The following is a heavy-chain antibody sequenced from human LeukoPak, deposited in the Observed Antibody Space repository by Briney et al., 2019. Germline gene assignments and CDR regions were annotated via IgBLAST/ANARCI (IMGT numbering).Heavy chain of an antibody. CDR3: ARDDSSRDDSGAYLY. CDR2: VHVSGST. D-gene: IGHD3-22*01. V-gene: IGHV4-4*07. Sequence: SETLSRTCTVSSGSINSYYWAWIRQAAGRRLEWVGRVHVSGSTNYNPSLRSRVAISLDRSKNQFSLTVRSLTAADTAVYYCARDDSSRDDSGAYLYWRQGILVTVSS. CDR1: SGSINSYY. J-gene: IGHJ4*02.